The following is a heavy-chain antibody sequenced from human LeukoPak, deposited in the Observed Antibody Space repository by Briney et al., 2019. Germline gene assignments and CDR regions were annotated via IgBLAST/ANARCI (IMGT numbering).Heavy chain of an antibody. D-gene: IGHD6-13*01. CDR1: GFTFSSYA. Sequence: GGSLRLSCAASGFTFSSYAMSWARQAPGKGLEWVSAISGSGGSTYYADSVKGRFTISRDNSKNTLYLQMNSLRAEDTAVYYCAKDRASSNWFDPWGQGTLVTVSS. CDR2: ISGSGGST. CDR3: AKDRASSNWFDP. J-gene: IGHJ5*02. V-gene: IGHV3-23*01.